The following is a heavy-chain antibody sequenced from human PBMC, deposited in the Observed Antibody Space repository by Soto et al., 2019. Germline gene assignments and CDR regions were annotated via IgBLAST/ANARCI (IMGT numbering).Heavy chain of an antibody. V-gene: IGHV3-23*01. CDR3: AKKVNSGSGSQDFDY. J-gene: IGHJ4*02. CDR2: FRTGGDGGTT. Sequence: GGSLRLSCAVSGFTFSSYSMSWVRQAPGKGLEWVSGFRTGGDGGTTYYADSVKGRFTISRDNSKNTLFLQMNSLRAEDTAIYYCAKKVNSGSGSQDFDYWGQGTLVTVSS. CDR1: GFTFSSYS. D-gene: IGHD3-10*01.